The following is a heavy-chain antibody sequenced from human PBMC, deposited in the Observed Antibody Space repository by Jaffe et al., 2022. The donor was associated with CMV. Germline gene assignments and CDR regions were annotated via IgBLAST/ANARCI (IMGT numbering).Heavy chain of an antibody. D-gene: IGHD2-15*01. CDR1: GGTFSSYP. CDR3: ARDNCSGYTCYFYYYNMDV. CDR2: IIPMFGTT. Sequence: QVQLVQSGAEVKKPGSSVKVSCKASGGTFSSYPISWVRQAPGQGLEWMGGIIPMFGTTNYAQKFQGRLTITADESTSTAYMELSSLRSEDTAVYYCARDNCSGYTCYFYYYNMDVWGQGTTVTVSS. V-gene: IGHV1-69*01. J-gene: IGHJ6*02.